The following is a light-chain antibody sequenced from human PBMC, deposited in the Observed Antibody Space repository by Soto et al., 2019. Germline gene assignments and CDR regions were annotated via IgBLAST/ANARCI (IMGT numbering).Light chain of an antibody. V-gene: IGKV3-20*01. CDR2: GAS. CDR1: QSVSSSY. CDR3: QQDGSSPP. J-gene: IGKJ5*01. Sequence: EIVLTQSPGTLSLSPGERATLSCRASQSVSSSYLAWYQQKPGQAPRLLIYGASSRATGIPDRFSGSGSGTDFTLTISRLEPEDLAVYSCQQDGSSPPFGQGTRLEIK.